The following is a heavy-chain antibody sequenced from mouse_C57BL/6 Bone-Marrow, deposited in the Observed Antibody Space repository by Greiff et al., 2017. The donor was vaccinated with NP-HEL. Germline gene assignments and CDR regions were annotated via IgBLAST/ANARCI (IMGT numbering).Heavy chain of an antibody. CDR2: ISSGSSTI. Sequence: EVQGVESGGGLVKPGGSLKLSCAASGFTFSDYGMHWVRQAPEKGLEWVAYISSGSSTIYYADTVKGRFTISRDNAKNNLFLQMTSLRSEDTAMYYCARYDYDGAMDYWGQGTSVTVSS. V-gene: IGHV5-17*01. J-gene: IGHJ4*01. CDR3: ARYDYDGAMDY. D-gene: IGHD2-4*01. CDR1: GFTFSDYG.